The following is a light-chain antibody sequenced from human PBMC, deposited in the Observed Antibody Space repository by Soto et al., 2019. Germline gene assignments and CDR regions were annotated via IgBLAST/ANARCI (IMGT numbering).Light chain of an antibody. V-gene: IGKV1-5*03. CDR3: QQYISYSEA. Sequence: DIQMTQSPSTLSGSVGDRVTITCRASQTISSWLAWYQQKPGKAPKLLIYKASTLKSGVPSRFSGSGSGTEFTLTISSLQPDAFETYYCQQYISYSEAFGQGTKVDIK. CDR2: KAS. J-gene: IGKJ1*01. CDR1: QTISSW.